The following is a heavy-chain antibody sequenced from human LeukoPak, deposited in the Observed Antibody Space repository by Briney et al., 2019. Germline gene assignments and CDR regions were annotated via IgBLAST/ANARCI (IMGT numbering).Heavy chain of an antibody. CDR1: GGSISSYY. D-gene: IGHD6-6*01. J-gene: IGHJ3*02. CDR2: TYYSGSS. Sequence: SETLSLTCTVSGGSISSYYWSWIRQPPGKGLEWIGYTYYSGSSNYNPSLKSRVTISVDTSKNQFSLKLSSVTAADTAVYYCASFSSGIEYSPRPAFDIWGQGTMVTVSS. CDR3: ASFSSGIEYSPRPAFDI. V-gene: IGHV4-59*01.